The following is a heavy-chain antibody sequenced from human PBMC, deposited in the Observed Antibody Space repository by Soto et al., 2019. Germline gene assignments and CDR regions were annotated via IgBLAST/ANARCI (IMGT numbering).Heavy chain of an antibody. V-gene: IGHV5-51*01. CDR3: ARLSGSYYEPFAY. CDR2: IYPGDSDT. D-gene: IGHD1-26*01. Sequence: PGESLKISCKGSGYSFTSYWIAWVRQMPGKGLEWMGIIYPGDSDTRYSPSFQGQVTISADKSISTAYLQWDSLKASDTAMYYCARLSGSYYEPFAYWGQGTLVTVSS. J-gene: IGHJ4*02. CDR1: GYSFTSYW.